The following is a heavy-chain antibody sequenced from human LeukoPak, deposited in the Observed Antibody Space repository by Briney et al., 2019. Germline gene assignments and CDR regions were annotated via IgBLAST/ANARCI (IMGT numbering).Heavy chain of an antibody. V-gene: IGHV3-23*01. CDR2: MSGSGGST. D-gene: IGHD3-16*01. J-gene: IGHJ3*02. CDR3: AKDREYSYVYDAFDI. CDR1: GFSFSIYA. Sequence: GGSLRLSCAASGFSFSIYALSWVRQAPGKGLEWVSGMSGSGGSTYYADSVKGRFTISRDNSKNTLYLQMNTLRAEDTAVYYCAKDREYSYVYDAFDIWGQGTLVTVSS.